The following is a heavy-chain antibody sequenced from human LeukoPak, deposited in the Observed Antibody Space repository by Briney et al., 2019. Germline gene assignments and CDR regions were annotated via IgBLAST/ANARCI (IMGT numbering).Heavy chain of an antibody. CDR3: ARQLDGGIAARPEPNYYYYGIDV. V-gene: IGHV5-51*01. D-gene: IGHD6-6*01. CDR1: GYSFTSYW. J-gene: IGHJ6*02. CDR2: IYPGDSDT. Sequence: GESLKISCKGSGYSFTSYWIGWVRQMPGKGLEWMGIIYPGDSDTRYSPSFQGQVTISADKSISTAYLQWSSLKASDTAMYYCARQLDGGIAARPEPNYYYYGIDVWGQGTTVTVSS.